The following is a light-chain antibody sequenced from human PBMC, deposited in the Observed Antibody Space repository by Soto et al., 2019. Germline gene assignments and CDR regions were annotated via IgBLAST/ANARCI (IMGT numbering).Light chain of an antibody. V-gene: IGKV3-20*01. CDR2: GAS. J-gene: IGKJ5*01. Sequence: EIVLTQSPGTLSLSPGERATLSCRASQSVSSSYLDWYQHKPGQAPRLLIYGASSRATGIPDRFSVSGSGADFTLTISRLEPEDFAVYYCHQYGISPPGTFGQGTRLESK. CDR1: QSVSSSY. CDR3: HQYGISPPGT.